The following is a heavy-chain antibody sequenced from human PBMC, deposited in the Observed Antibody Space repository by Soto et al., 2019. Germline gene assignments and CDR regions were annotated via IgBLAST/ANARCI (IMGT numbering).Heavy chain of an antibody. CDR3: ANSSPALAY. CDR1: GYTFTTYG. J-gene: IGHJ4*02. V-gene: IGHV1-18*01. D-gene: IGHD4-4*01. CDR2: ITTDKGKT. Sequence: QVQLVQSGPEVKKPGASVKVSCKTSGYTFTTYGISWVRQAPGQGLEWMGWITTDKGKTTYAQKFQGRVTMTTDTPTSTAYMERRSLSSDGTAVYYCANSSPALAYRGQGPLVTVSS.